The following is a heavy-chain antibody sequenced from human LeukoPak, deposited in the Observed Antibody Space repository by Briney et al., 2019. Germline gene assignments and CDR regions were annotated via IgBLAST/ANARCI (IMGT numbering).Heavy chain of an antibody. Sequence: PSETLSLTCTVSGGSISRYYWSWIRQPPGKGLEWIGYIYYSGSTNYSPSLKSRVTISVDTSKNQFSLKLSSVTAADTAVYYCARANAFDLWGQGTMVTVSS. CDR2: IYYSGST. J-gene: IGHJ3*01. CDR3: ARANAFDL. CDR1: GGSISRYY. V-gene: IGHV4-59*01.